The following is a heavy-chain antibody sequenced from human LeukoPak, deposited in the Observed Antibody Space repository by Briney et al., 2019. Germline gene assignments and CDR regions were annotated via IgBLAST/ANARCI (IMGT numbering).Heavy chain of an antibody. D-gene: IGHD4-17*01. CDR1: GFTFSSYS. CDR2: ISGSGSTR. J-gene: IGHJ6*02. CDR3: ARDGTTVITNYYYGMDV. V-gene: IGHV3-48*04. Sequence: PGGSLRLSCAASGFTFSSYSMNWVRQAPGKGLEWVSTISGSGSTRHSADSVKGRFTISRDNAKNSLYLQMNSLRAEDTAVYHCARDGTTVITNYYYGMDVWGQGTTVTVSS.